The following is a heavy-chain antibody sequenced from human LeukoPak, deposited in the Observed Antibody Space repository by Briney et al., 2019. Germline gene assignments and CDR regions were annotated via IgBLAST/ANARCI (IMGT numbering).Heavy chain of an antibody. D-gene: IGHD1/OR15-1a*01. V-gene: IGHV4-34*01. CDR2: INHSGTT. J-gene: IGHJ4*02. Sequence: SEALSLTYAVSGASFSDYYWGWIRQAPGKGLEWIGEINHSGTTNYNPPLKSRFTMSVDTSKNQFSLRLKSMTAADTAVYYCARHHSTLNRFAGWGQRTLVTVSS. CDR3: ARHHSTLNRFAG. CDR1: GASFSDYY.